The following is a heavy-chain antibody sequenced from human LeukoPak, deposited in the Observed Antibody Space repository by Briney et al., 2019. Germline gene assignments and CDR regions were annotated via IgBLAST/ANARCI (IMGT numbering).Heavy chain of an antibody. Sequence: GGSLRLSCAASGFTFSSYWMSWVRQAPGKGLEWVANIKQDGSEKYYVDSVKGRFTISRDNAKNSLYLQMNSLRADDTAVYYCARDSPPGIAVAEGLGFDYWGQGTLVTVSS. CDR2: IKQDGSEK. V-gene: IGHV3-7*01. J-gene: IGHJ4*02. D-gene: IGHD6-19*01. CDR1: GFTFSSYW. CDR3: ARDSPPGIAVAEGLGFDY.